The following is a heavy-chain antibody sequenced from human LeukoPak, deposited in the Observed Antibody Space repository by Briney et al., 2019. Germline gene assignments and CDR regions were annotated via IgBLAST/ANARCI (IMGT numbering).Heavy chain of an antibody. CDR3: ARDDLERVGATTLDY. CDR1: GFTFSSYG. D-gene: IGHD1-26*01. CDR2: IWYDGSNK. J-gene: IGHJ4*02. V-gene: IGHV3-33*01. Sequence: GRSLRLSCAASGFTFSSYGMHWVRQAPGKGLEWVAVIWYDGSNKYYADSVKGRFTISRDNSKNTLYLQMNSLRAEDTAVYYCARDDLERVGATTLDYWGQGTLVTVSS.